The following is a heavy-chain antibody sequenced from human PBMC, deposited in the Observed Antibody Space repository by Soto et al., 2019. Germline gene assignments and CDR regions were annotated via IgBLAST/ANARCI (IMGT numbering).Heavy chain of an antibody. CDR1: GDSVSSNSAA. CDR3: AQGGIAAAGTLSWFDP. CDR2: TYYRSKWYN. Sequence: SQTLSLTCAISGDSVSSNSAAWNWIRQSPSRGLEWLGRTYYRSKWYNEYAVSVKSRITINPDTSKNQFSLQLNSVTPDDTAVYYCAQGGIAAAGTLSWFDPWGQGTLVTVSS. J-gene: IGHJ5*02. D-gene: IGHD6-13*01. V-gene: IGHV6-1*01.